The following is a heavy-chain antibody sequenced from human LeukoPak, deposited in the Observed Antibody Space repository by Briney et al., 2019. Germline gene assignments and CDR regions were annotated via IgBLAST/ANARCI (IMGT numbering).Heavy chain of an antibody. Sequence: GGSLRLSCAASGFTFSSYGMSRVRQAPGKGLEWVSAISGGGGNTYYADSVKGRFTISRDNSKNTLYLLMSSLRAEDTAVYYCARDRRGYGGNFDYWGQGTLVTVSS. CDR3: ARDRRGYGGNFDY. J-gene: IGHJ4*02. V-gene: IGHV3-23*01. CDR1: GFTFSSYG. CDR2: ISGGGGNT. D-gene: IGHD4-23*01.